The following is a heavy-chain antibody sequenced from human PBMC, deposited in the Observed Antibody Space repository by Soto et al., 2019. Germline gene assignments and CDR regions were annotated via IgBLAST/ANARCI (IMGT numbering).Heavy chain of an antibody. CDR3: ARDTSDYFDY. CDR1: GNIFTSYG. J-gene: IGHJ4*02. CDR2: ISAYSGNT. V-gene: IGHV1-18*01. D-gene: IGHD2-2*01. Sequence: ASVKVSCKASGNIFTSYGISWVRQAPGQGLEWMGWISAYSGNTNYAQKLQGRVTMTTDTSTSTAYMELRSLRSDDAAVYYCARDTSDYFDYWGQGTLVTVSS.